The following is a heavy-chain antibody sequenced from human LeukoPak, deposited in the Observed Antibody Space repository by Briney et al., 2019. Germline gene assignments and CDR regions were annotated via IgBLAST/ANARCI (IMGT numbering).Heavy chain of an antibody. CDR3: AREGGRSVVVPAAITWFDP. CDR1: GGSISSGSYY. J-gene: IGHJ5*02. V-gene: IGHV4-61*02. CDR2: IYTSGST. Sequence: SQTLSLTCTVSGGSISSGSYYWRWIPQPAGKGLEWIVRIYTSGSTNYNPSLKSRITISVDTSKNQFSLKLSSVTAADTAVYYCAREGGRSVVVPAAITWFDPWGQGTLVTVSS. D-gene: IGHD2-2*02.